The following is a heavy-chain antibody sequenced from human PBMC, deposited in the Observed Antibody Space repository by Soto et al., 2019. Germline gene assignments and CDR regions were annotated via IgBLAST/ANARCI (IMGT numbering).Heavy chain of an antibody. CDR1: GFSVGGNY. D-gene: IGHD2-21*01. CDR2: IYSGGNP. CDR3: ARGPNSDC. V-gene: IGHV3-53*01. J-gene: IGHJ4*02. Sequence: EERLVQSGGGLVQPGGSLRLSCAASGFSVGGNYMSWVRQAPGKGLELVSLIYSGGNPFYADSMKGRFTLSRDNSNNMLYLQMDSLRAEDTAVYYCARGPNSDCWGQGTLVILSS.